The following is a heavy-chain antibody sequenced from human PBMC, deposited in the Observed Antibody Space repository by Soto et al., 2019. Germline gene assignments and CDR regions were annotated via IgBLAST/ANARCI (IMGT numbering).Heavy chain of an antibody. CDR3: AMTQGPYYYYYGMDV. D-gene: IGHD3-16*01. CDR2: INHSGST. V-gene: IGHV4-34*01. J-gene: IGHJ6*02. CDR1: GGSFSGYY. Sequence: SETLSLTCAVYGGSFSGYYWSWIRQPPGKGLEWIGEINHSGSTNYNPSLKSRVTISVDTSKNQFSLKLSSVNAADTAVYYCAMTQGPYYYYYGMDVWGQGTTVTVSS.